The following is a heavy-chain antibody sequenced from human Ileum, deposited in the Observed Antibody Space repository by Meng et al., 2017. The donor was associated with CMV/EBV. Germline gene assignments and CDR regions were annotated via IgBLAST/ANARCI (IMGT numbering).Heavy chain of an antibody. Sequence: ASVKVSCKTSGYTFTNSFFHWVRQAPGQGLEWMTRINPNGDSTTYAQKFQGRFTLTRDTSTTTVYLDLTSLTSEDTAVYYCARDTPGEDTWDWGQGTLVTVSS. CDR1: GYTFTNSF. J-gene: IGHJ4*02. CDR3: ARDTPGEDTWD. V-gene: IGHV1-46*01. D-gene: IGHD5-18*01. CDR2: INPNGDST.